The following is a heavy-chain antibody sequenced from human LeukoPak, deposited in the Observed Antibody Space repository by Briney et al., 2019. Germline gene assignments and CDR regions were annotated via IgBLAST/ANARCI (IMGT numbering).Heavy chain of an antibody. CDR2: ISYSGST. D-gene: IGHD1-26*01. V-gene: IGHV4-59*08. CDR1: GGSISSYY. Sequence: PSETLSLTCTVSGGSISSYYWSWIRQSPGKGLEWIGYISYSGSTNYNPSLKSRFTISVDTSKNQFSLRLRSVAAADTAVYYCASTVGATTTSFDYWGQGTLVTVSS. CDR3: ASTVGATTTSFDY. J-gene: IGHJ4*02.